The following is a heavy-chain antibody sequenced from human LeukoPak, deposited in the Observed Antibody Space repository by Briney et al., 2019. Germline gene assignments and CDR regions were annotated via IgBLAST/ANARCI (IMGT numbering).Heavy chain of an antibody. D-gene: IGHD3-9*01. CDR1: GGSFSGYY. J-gene: IGHJ4*02. CDR3: ARVNPGLRYFGY. Sequence: SETLSLTCAVYGGSFSGYYWSWIRQPPGRGLEWIGEINHSGSTNYNPSLKSRVTISVDTSKNQFSLKLSSVTAADTAVYYCARVNPGLRYFGYWGQGTLVTVSS. V-gene: IGHV4-34*01. CDR2: INHSGST.